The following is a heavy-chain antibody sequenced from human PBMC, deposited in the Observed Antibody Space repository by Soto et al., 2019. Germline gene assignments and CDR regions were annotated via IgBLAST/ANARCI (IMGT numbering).Heavy chain of an antibody. CDR1: GFTFSDYY. V-gene: IGHV3-11*06. J-gene: IGHJ6*02. CDR2: ISSSSSYT. D-gene: IGHD2-21*02. Sequence: GGSLRLSCAASGFTFSDYYMSWIRQAPGKGLEWVSYISSSSSYTNYADSVKGRFTTSRDNAKNSLYLQMNSLRAEDTAVYYCARDLNCGGDCYEYGMDVWGQGTTVTVSS. CDR3: ARDLNCGGDCYEYGMDV.